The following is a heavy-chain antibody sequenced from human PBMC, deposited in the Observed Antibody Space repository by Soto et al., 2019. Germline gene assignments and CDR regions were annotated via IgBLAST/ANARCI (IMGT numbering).Heavy chain of an antibody. Sequence: QVQLVQSGAEVKKPGSSVKVSCKASGGTFSSYAISWVRQAPGQGLEWMGGIIPIFGTANYAQKFQGRVTITEDESTSTAYMERSSLRSEDTAVYYCARGWSSDSSSWYYCDYWGKGTLVTVSS. V-gene: IGHV1-69*12. CDR1: GGTFSSYA. J-gene: IGHJ4*02. CDR2: IIPIFGTA. CDR3: ARGWSSDSSSWYYCDY. D-gene: IGHD6-13*01.